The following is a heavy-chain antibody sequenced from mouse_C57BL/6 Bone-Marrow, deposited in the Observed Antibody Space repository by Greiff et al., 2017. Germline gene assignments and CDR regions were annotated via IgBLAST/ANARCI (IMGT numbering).Heavy chain of an antibody. CDR2: INPNYGTT. V-gene: IGHV1-39*01. J-gene: IGHJ4*01. Sequence: VQLQQSGPELVKPGASVKISCKASGYSFTDYNMNWVKQSNGKSLEWIGVINPNYGTTSYNQKFNGKATLTVDQSSSTAYMQLNSLTSEDAAVYYGARGYDYDYAMDYWGQGTSVTVSS. CDR1: GYSFTDYN. CDR3: ARGYDYDYAMDY. D-gene: IGHD2-4*01.